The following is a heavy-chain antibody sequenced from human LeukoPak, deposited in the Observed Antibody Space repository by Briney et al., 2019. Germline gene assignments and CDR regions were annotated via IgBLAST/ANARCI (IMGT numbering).Heavy chain of an antibody. Sequence: SETLSLTCTVSGGSISSSPYYWGWIRQPPGKGLEWIGSIYYSGTTHYSPSLTSRVTISVDTSKNQFSLKLSSVTAADTAVYYCARHKDYYYSYMDVWGKGTTVTISS. CDR3: ARHKDYYYSYMDV. CDR2: IYYSGTT. CDR1: GGSISSSPYY. J-gene: IGHJ6*03. V-gene: IGHV4-39*01.